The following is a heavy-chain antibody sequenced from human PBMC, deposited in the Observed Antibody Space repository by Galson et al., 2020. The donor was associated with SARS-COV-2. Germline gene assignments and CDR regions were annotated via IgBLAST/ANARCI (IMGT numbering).Heavy chain of an antibody. CDR3: ARGRFWRSSWHCDAFDI. D-gene: IGHD6-13*01. CDR1: GYTFTSYD. J-gene: IGHJ3*02. CDR2: MNPNSGNT. V-gene: IGHV1-8*01. Sequence: ASVTVSCKASGYTFTSYDINWVRQATGQGLEWMGWMNPNSGNTGYAQKFQGRVTMTRNTSISTAYMELSSLRSEDTAVYYCARGRFWRSSWHCDAFDIWGQGTMVTVSS.